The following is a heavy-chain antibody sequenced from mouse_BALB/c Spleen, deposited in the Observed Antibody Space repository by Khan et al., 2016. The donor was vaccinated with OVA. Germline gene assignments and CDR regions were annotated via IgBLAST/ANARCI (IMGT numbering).Heavy chain of an antibody. CDR3: ARTARIEY. D-gene: IGHD1-2*01. V-gene: IGHV3-2*02. J-gene: IGHJ2*01. Sequence: EVKLLESGPGLVKPSQSLSLTCTVTGYSITSGYGWNWIRHFPGNKLEWMGYISYSGSTNYNPSLKSRISITRDTSNNPFFLQLNYVTTEDTATYYCARTARIEYWGQGTTVTVSS. CDR2: ISYSGST. CDR1: GYSITSGYG.